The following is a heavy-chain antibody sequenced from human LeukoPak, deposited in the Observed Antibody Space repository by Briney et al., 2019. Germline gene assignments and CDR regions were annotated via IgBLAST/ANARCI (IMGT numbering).Heavy chain of an antibody. CDR1: GGSISSSSYY. CDR2: IYDSGST. Sequence: PSETLSLTCTVSGGSISSSSYYWGWIRQPPGKGLEWIGSIYDSGSTYYNPSLKSRFTISVDTSKNQFSLKLSSLTAADTAVYYCARVGDKYYYGSGSYFRWFDPWGQGTLVTVSS. J-gene: IGHJ5*02. V-gene: IGHV4-39*07. D-gene: IGHD3-10*01. CDR3: ARVGDKYYYGSGSYFRWFDP.